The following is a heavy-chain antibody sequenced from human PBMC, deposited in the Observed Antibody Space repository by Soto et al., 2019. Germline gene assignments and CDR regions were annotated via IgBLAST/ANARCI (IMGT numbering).Heavy chain of an antibody. CDR2: ISAYNGNT. J-gene: IGHJ5*02. CDR3: ARDPASYGDYVSWFDP. V-gene: IGHV1-18*01. Sequence: ASVKVSCKASGYTFTSYGISWVRQAPGQGLEWMGWISAYNGNTNYAQKLQGRVTMTTDTSTSTAYMELRSLRSDDTAVYYCARDPASYGDYVSWFDPWGQGTLVTSPQ. D-gene: IGHD4-17*01. CDR1: GYTFTSYG.